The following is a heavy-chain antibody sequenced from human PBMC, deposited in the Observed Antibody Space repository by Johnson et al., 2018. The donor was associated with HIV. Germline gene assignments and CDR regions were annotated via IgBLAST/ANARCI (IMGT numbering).Heavy chain of an antibody. CDR3: ARGVLAFDI. D-gene: IGHD5/OR15-5a*01. Sequence: QVQLVESGGGVVQPGRSLRLSCAASGFTFSSYGMHWVRQAPGKGLEWVAVIWYDGSNKYYADSVKGRFTISRENAKNSLHLQMNNLRAGDTAVYYCARGVLAFDIWGQGTMVTVSS. CDR1: GFTFSSYG. J-gene: IGHJ3*02. V-gene: IGHV3-33*01. CDR2: IWYDGSNK.